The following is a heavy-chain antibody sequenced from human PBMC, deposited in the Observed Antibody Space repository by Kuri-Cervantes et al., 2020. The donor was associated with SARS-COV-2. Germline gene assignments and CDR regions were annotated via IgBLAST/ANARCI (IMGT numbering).Heavy chain of an antibody. D-gene: IGHD3-9*01. CDR2: ILPVLGTP. CDR1: GGSFSRFA. J-gene: IGHJ6*02. CDR3: ASNPVLRSFDSLVRGDYYYYALDV. Sequence: SVKVSCKASGGSFSRFAISWVRQAPGEGLEWMGGILPVLGTPNYAQKFQGRVRITADGSTSTAHMELSSLRYEDTAVYYCASNPVLRSFDSLVRGDYYYYALDVWGQGTTVTDSS. V-gene: IGHV1-69*13.